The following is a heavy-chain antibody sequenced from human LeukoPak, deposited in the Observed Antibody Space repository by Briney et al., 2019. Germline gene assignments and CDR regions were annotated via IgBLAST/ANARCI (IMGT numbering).Heavy chain of an antibody. CDR2: ISTSGGST. D-gene: IGHD3-22*01. Sequence: GGSLRLSCAASGFTFSSYAMSWVRQAPGKGLEWVSGISTSGGSTSYADSVKGRFTISRDNPRNTLYMQMNSLSAEDTAVYYCAIMHRYYDGSGYWVQWGQGTLVTVSS. V-gene: IGHV3-23*01. CDR3: AIMHRYYDGSGYWVQ. J-gene: IGHJ4*02. CDR1: GFTFSSYA.